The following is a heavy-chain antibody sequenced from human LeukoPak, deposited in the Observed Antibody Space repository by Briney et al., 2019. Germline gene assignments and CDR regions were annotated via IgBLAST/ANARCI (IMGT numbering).Heavy chain of an antibody. CDR2: ISSSGSTI. CDR3: AKARGFGELSGFYFDY. CDR1: GFTFSSYE. V-gene: IGHV3-48*03. D-gene: IGHD3-10*01. Sequence: GGSLRLSCAASGFTFSSYEMNWVRQAPGKGLEWVSYISSSGSTIYYADSVKGRFTISRDNAKNSLYLQMNSLRAEDTAVYYCAKARGFGELSGFYFDYWGQGTLVTVSS. J-gene: IGHJ4*02.